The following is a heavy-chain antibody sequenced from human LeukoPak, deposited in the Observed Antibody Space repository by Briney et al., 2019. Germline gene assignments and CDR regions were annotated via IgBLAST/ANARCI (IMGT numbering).Heavy chain of an antibody. D-gene: IGHD2-15*01. CDR3: ARDRHCSGGSCYYFDY. V-gene: IGHV1-2*02. CDR2: INPNSGGT. CDR1: GYTFTGYY. Sequence: ASVKVSCKASGYTFTGYYMHWVRQAPGQGLEWMGWINPNSGGTNYAQKFQGRVTMTRDTSISTAYMELSRLRSDDTAVYYCARDRHCSGGSCYYFDYWGQGTLVTVSS. J-gene: IGHJ4*02.